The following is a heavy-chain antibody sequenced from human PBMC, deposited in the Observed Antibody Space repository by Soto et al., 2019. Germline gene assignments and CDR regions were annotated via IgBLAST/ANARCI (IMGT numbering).Heavy chain of an antibody. Sequence: GGSLRLSCAASGFTFSSYAMHWVRQAPGKGLEYVSAISSNGGSTYYANTVKGRFTISRDNSKNTLYLQMGSLRAEDMAEYYCARGVSPPRVPVTKPVLRYFDWPRRDAFDIWGQGTMVTVSS. J-gene: IGHJ3*02. D-gene: IGHD3-9*01. CDR3: ARGVSPPRVPVTKPVLRYFDWPRRDAFDI. CDR2: ISSNGGST. V-gene: IGHV3-64*01. CDR1: GFTFSSYA.